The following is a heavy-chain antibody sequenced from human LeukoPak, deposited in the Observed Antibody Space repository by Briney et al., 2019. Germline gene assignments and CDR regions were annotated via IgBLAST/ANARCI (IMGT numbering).Heavy chain of an antibody. Sequence: SETLSLTCAVSGGSISSGGFSWSWIRQPPGKGLEWIGYIYHSGSTYYNPSLKSLVTISVDRSKNQFSRKLSSVTAADTAGYYCARDLDAFDIWGQGTMVTVSS. CDR3: ARDLDAFDI. CDR1: GGSISSGGFS. J-gene: IGHJ3*02. V-gene: IGHV4-30-2*01. CDR2: IYHSGST.